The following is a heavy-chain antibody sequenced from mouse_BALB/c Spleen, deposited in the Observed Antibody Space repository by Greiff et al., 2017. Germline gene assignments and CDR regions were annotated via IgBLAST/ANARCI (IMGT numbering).Heavy chain of an antibody. CDR2: INPSNGRT. CDR1: GYTFTSYW. V-gene: IGHV1S81*02. Sequence: QVQLQQSGADLVKPGASVKLSCKASGYTFTSYWMHWVQQTPGQGLAWIGEINPSNGRTNYNETFKCKATLTGDKSSSTAYMQLSSLTSEDSAVYYDARKNVDRYDGYDYAMDDWGQGTTVTVSS. CDR3: ARKNVDRYDGYDYAMDD. D-gene: IGHD2-14*01. J-gene: IGHJ4*01.